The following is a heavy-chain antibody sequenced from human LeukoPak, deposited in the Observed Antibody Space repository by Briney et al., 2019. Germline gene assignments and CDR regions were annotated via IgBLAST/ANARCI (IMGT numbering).Heavy chain of an antibody. D-gene: IGHD2-15*01. CDR2: ISTSSSYI. CDR3: ARGEGGPGFDY. Sequence: GGSLRLSCAASGFTFSNYPIHWVRQAPGKGLEWVLSISTSSSYIYYADSVKGRFTISRDNAKNSLYLQMNSLRAEDTAVYYCARGEGGPGFDYWGQGTLVSVSS. V-gene: IGHV3-21*01. CDR1: GFTFSNYP. J-gene: IGHJ4*02.